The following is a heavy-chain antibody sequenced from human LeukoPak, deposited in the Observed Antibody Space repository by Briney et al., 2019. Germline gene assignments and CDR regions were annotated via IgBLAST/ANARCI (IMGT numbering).Heavy chain of an antibody. CDR2: IWHDGSHK. Sequence: PGGSLRLSCAASAFPFSSYGMHWVRQAPGKGLEWVAVIWHDGSHKYYADSVTGRFTISRDNSKNTLYLQMNSLRAEDSAVYYCAKQGIATPTTSIDYWGQGTLVTVSS. CDR3: AKQGIATPTTSIDY. D-gene: IGHD6-13*01. J-gene: IGHJ4*02. V-gene: IGHV3-33*06. CDR1: AFPFSSYG.